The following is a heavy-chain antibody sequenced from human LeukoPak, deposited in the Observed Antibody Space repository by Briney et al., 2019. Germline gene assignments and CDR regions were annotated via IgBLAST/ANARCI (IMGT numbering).Heavy chain of an antibody. Sequence: SETLSLTCTVSGGSISSGGYYWSWIRQPPGKGLEWIGYIYHSGSTYYNPSLKSRVTISVDRSKNQFSLKLSSVTAADTAVYYCARLAYDIYGWFDPWGQGTLVTVSS. CDR2: IYHSGST. CDR1: GGSISSGGYY. CDR3: ARLAYDIYGWFDP. V-gene: IGHV4-30-2*01. D-gene: IGHD3-9*01. J-gene: IGHJ5*02.